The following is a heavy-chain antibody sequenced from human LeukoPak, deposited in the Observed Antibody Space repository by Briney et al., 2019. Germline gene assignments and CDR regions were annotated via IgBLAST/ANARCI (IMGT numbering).Heavy chain of an antibody. CDR3: ARTIVDGGTSH. V-gene: IGHV1-46*01. J-gene: IGHJ4*02. CDR1: GYTFTSYY. D-gene: IGHD2-15*01. Sequence: ASVKVSCKASGYTFTSYYIHWVRQAPGQGLEWMGKINPSGGSTSYSQKFQGRVTMTRDTSTGTVYMELSSLRSEDTAVYYCARTIVDGGTSHWGQGTLVTVSS. CDR2: INPSGGST.